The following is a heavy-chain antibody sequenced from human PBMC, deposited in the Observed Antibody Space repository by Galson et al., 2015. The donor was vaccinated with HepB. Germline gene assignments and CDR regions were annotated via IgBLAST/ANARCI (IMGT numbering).Heavy chain of an antibody. CDR2: IYSGGST. CDR1: GFTVSSNY. Sequence: SLRLSCAASGFTVSSNYMSWVRQAPGKGLEWVSVIYSGGSTYYADSVKGRFTISRDNSKNTLYLQMNSLRAEDTAVYYCARDSLGGAPRRGWYAFDIWGQGTMVTVSS. J-gene: IGHJ3*02. CDR3: ARDSLGGAPRRGWYAFDI. V-gene: IGHV3-66*01. D-gene: IGHD2-15*01.